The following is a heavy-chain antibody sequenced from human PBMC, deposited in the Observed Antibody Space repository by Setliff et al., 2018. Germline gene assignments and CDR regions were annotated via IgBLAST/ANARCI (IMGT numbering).Heavy chain of an antibody. J-gene: IGHJ6*03. Sequence: GGSLRLSCAASGLTFSHAWMTWVRQSPGKGLEWVGRIRSRNDGGTTDYAAPVKGRFTISRDNSKNTLFLQMNSLSVEDTAIYYCARGRGVATISRRDSYFYMDVWGKGTTVTVSS. CDR3: ARGRGVATISRRDSYFYMDV. CDR2: IRSRNDGGTT. CDR1: GLTFSHAW. D-gene: IGHD5-12*01. V-gene: IGHV3-15*01.